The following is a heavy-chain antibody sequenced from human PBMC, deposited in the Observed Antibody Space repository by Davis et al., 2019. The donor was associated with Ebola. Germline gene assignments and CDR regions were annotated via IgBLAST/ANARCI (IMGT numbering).Heavy chain of an antibody. CDR2: SYYSGST. D-gene: IGHD3-10*02. CDR1: GGSVSSGSYY. V-gene: IGHV4-61*01. Sequence: MPSETLSLTCTVSGGSVSSGSYYWSWIRQPPGKGLEWIGYSYYSGSTNYNPSLKSRVTISVDTSKNQFSLKLSSVTAADTAVYYCARARYYYGRGRLDPWGQGTLVTVSS. J-gene: IGHJ5*02. CDR3: ARARYYYGRGRLDP.